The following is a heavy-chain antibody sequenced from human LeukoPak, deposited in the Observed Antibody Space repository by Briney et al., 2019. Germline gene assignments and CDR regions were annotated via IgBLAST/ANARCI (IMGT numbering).Heavy chain of an antibody. CDR2: ISWNSGSI. D-gene: IGHD3-22*01. J-gene: IGHJ4*02. CDR3: AKEDGSGLSY. Sequence: GGSLRPSCAASGFTFDDYAMHWVRQAPGKGLEWVSGISWNSGSIGYADSVKGRFTISRDNAKNSLYLQMNSLRAEDMALYYCAKEDGSGLSYWGQGTLVTVSS. V-gene: IGHV3-9*03. CDR1: GFTFDDYA.